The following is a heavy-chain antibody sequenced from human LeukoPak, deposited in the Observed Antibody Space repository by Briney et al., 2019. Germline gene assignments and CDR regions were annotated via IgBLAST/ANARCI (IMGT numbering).Heavy chain of an antibody. V-gene: IGHV3-48*03. CDR1: GFTFSIYE. J-gene: IGHJ4*02. Sequence: PGGSLRLSCAASGFTFSIYEMNWVRQAPGKGLEWVSYISSIGTTIYYADSVKGRFTISGDNAKNSLYLQMNSLRAEDTAVYYCARGERGDYWGQGTLVTVAS. CDR2: ISSIGTTI. CDR3: ARGERGDY. D-gene: IGHD1-26*01.